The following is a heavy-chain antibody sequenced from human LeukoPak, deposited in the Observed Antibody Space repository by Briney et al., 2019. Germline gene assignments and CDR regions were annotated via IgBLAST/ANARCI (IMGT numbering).Heavy chain of an antibody. V-gene: IGHV3-33*01. Sequence: PGRSLRLSCAASGFTFSSYGMHWVRQAPGRGLEWVAVIWYDGCNKYYADSVKGRFTISRDNSKNTLYLQMNSLRAEDTAVYYCARGRPQKGYCSSTSCYNFDYWGQGTLVTVSS. CDR1: GFTFSSYG. CDR3: ARGRPQKGYCSSTSCYNFDY. D-gene: IGHD2-2*02. J-gene: IGHJ4*02. CDR2: IWYDGCNK.